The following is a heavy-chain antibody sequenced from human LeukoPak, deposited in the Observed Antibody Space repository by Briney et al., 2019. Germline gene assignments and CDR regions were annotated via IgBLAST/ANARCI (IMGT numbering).Heavy chain of an antibody. CDR2: IYFRGST. V-gene: IGHV4-39*07. J-gene: IGHJ4*02. CDR3: ARKPRLRFSSYYFDY. CDR1: GGSIGGTSYY. Sequence: SETLSLTCTVSGGSIGGTSYYWGWIRQPPGKGLEWIGSIYFRGSTYYKPSLKSRVTISVDTSKNQFSLKLSSVTAADTAVYYCARKPRLRFSSYYFDYWGQGTLVTVSS. D-gene: IGHD5-12*01.